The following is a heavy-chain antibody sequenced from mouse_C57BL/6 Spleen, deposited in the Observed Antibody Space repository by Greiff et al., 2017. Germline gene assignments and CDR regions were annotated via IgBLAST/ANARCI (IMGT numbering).Heavy chain of an antibody. Sequence: EVQLVESGGGLVQPKGSLKLSCAASGFTFNSYAMHWVRQAPGKGLEWVARIRSKSSNYATYDAGSVKDRFTISRDESQIMLNLQMNNLKAEDTAMCDCVRGGIGFDYWGQGTTLTVSS. CDR3: VRGGIGFDY. CDR1: GFTFNSYA. CDR2: IRSKSSNYAT. J-gene: IGHJ2*01. V-gene: IGHV10-3*01.